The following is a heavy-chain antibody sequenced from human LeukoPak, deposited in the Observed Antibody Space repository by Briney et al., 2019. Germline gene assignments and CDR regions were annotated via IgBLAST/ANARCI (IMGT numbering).Heavy chain of an antibody. D-gene: IGHD5-12*01. CDR3: ARASRYSGYDPFDY. CDR1: GFTVSSNY. J-gene: IGHJ4*02. CDR2: IYSVGDT. Sequence: PGGSLRLSCAASGFTVSSNYMSWVRQAPGQGLEWGSVIYSVGDTYYADSVKGRFTISRDNSKNTLYLQMNTLRADDTAVYYCARASRYSGYDPFDYWGQGTLVTVSS. V-gene: IGHV3-53*01.